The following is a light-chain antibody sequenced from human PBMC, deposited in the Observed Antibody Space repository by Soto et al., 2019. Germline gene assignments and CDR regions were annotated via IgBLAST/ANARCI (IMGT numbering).Light chain of an antibody. V-gene: IGKV1-5*03. CDR1: QTISSW. CDR3: QQTHRLPLT. J-gene: IGKJ4*01. CDR2: KAS. Sequence: DIQMTQSPSTLSGSVGDRVTITCRASQTISSWLAWYQQKPGKAPKLLIYKASTLKSGVPSRFSGSGSGTEFTLTISSLQPDDFATYYCQQTHRLPLTFGGGTKVEIK.